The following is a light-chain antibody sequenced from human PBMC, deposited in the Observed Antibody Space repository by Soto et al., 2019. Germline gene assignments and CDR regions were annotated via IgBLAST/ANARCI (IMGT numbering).Light chain of an antibody. CDR1: QNINNY. V-gene: IGKV1-33*01. CDR2: DAS. J-gene: IGKJ5*01. Sequence: DIHITQSPSSLSSSVLDIVTITCQSRQNINNYLNWYQQQPGRAPQLLIYDASNLAAGVPSRFRGSGSGTDFTFTISRLQPEDIATYYCQQYENLPTFGQGTRLEIK. CDR3: QQYENLPT.